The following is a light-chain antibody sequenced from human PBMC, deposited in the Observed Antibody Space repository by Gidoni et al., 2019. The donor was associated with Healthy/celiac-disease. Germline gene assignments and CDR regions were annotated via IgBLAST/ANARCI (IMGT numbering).Light chain of an antibody. CDR3: MQERSNSYT. CDR2: LGS. CDR1: QSLLHSNGYNY. J-gene: IGKJ2*01. V-gene: IGKV2-28*01. Sequence: IEITQSPLSMPVTPGEPASISCRSSQSLLHSNGYNYLDWYLQKTGQSPQRLIYLGSHRASGVTDRCSGSGSGTEVTLKISRVEAEDVGVYYCMQERSNSYTFGQGTKLEIK.